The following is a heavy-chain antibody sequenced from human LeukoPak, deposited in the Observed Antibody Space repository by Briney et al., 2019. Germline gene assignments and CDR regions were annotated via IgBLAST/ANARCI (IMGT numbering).Heavy chain of an antibody. CDR2: ISGSADNT. V-gene: IGHV3-23*01. CDR3: AKQGFGC. J-gene: IGHJ4*02. Sequence: GGSLRLSCAASGFSFNTYVIHWVRQAPGEGLEWVSTISGSADNTNYAEAVKGRFTISRDNSKNTMYLQMNSLRAEDTAVYYCAKQGFGCWGQGTLVTVSS. CDR1: GFSFNTYV.